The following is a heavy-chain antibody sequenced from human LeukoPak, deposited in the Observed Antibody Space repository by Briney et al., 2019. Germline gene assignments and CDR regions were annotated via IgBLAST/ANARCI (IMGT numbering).Heavy chain of an antibody. Sequence: SETLSLTCTVSGGSISSYYWGWIRQPPGKGLEWIGSIYYSGSTYYNPSLKSRVTISVDTSKNQFSLKLSSVTAADTAVYYCASYYYDSSGGFDYWGQGTLVTVSS. J-gene: IGHJ4*02. CDR3: ASYYYDSSGGFDY. CDR2: IYYSGST. D-gene: IGHD3-22*01. CDR1: GGSISSYY. V-gene: IGHV4-39*01.